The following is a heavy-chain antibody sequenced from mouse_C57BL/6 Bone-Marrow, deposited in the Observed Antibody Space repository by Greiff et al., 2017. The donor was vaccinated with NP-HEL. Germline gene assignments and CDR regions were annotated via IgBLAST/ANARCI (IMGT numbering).Heavy chain of an antibody. CDR3: AKERGSKREAWFAY. V-gene: IGHV3-6*01. J-gene: IGHJ3*01. Sequence: EVQLVESGPGLVKPSQSLSLTCSVTGYSITSGYYWNWIRQFPGNKLEWMGYISYDGSNNYNPSLKNRISITRDTSKNQFFLKLNSVTTEDTATYYCAKERGSKREAWFAYWGQGTLVTVSA. CDR1: GYSITSGYY. D-gene: IGHD2-5*01. CDR2: ISYDGSN.